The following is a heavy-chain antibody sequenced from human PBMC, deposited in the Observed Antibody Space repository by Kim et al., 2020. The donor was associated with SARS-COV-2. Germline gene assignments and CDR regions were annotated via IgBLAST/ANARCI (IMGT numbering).Heavy chain of an antibody. Sequence: GGSLRLSCAASGFTFSDSAMHWVRQASGKGLEWVGRIRSKANSYATVYAASVKGRFNISRDDSKNTAYLQMNSLKTEDTAVYYCARGPPYSESYWDAFDIWGQGTKVTVSS. CDR2: IRSKANSYAT. D-gene: IGHD1-26*01. CDR1: GFTFSDSA. V-gene: IGHV3-73*01. CDR3: ARGPPYSESYWDAFDI. J-gene: IGHJ3*02.